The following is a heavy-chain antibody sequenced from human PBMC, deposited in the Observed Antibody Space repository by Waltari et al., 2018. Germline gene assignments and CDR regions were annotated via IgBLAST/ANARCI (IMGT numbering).Heavy chain of an antibody. Sequence: QVQLMQSGAEVKKPGASVKVSCKASGYPFTSYAMHWVRQAPGQRLEWMGWINAGNGNTKYSQKFQGRVTITRDTSASTAYMELSSLRSEDTAVYYCARDRTPGVRLITIFGVGSHPGFDYWGQGTLVTVSS. V-gene: IGHV1-3*01. J-gene: IGHJ4*02. CDR1: GYPFTSYA. CDR2: INAGNGNT. CDR3: ARDRTPGVRLITIFGVGSHPGFDY. D-gene: IGHD3-3*01.